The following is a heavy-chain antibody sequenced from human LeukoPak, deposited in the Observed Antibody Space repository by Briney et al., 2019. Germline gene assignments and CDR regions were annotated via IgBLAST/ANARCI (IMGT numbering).Heavy chain of an antibody. CDR3: ATDFYDST. V-gene: IGHV3-15*07. D-gene: IGHD3-22*01. CDR1: GFTFGNAW. Sequence: GGSLRLSCATSGFTFGNAWMNWVRQAPGKGLEWVGRIRSNSDGGTIDYAAPVKGRFTLSRDDSKTTLYLQMNSLQTEDTAVYYCATDFYDSTWGQGTLVTVSS. CDR2: IRSNSDGGTI. J-gene: IGHJ5*02.